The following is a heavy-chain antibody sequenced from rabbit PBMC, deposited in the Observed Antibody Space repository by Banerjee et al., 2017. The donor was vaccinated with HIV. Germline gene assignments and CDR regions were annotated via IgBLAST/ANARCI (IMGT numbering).Heavy chain of an antibody. CDR2: IYAGSSGST. V-gene: IGHV1S40*01. Sequence: QSLEESGGDLVKPGASLTLTCTASGFSFSSSYYMCWVRQAPGKGLEWIACIYAGSSGSTYYAGWAKGRFTISKTSSTTVTLQMTSLTAADTATYFCARSTSGYDIGDLWGQGTLVTVS. D-gene: IGHD1-1*01. CDR3: ARSTSGYDIGDL. J-gene: IGHJ4*01. CDR1: GFSFSSSYY.